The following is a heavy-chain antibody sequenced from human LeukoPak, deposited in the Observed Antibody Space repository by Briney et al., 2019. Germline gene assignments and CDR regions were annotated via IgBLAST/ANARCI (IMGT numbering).Heavy chain of an antibody. D-gene: IGHD3-10*01. CDR1: GYTFTSYG. Sequence: ASVKVSCKASGYTFTSYGISWVRQAPGQGLEWMGWISAYNGNTNYAQKLQGRVTMTTDTSTSTAYMELRSLRSDDTAVYYCARGGRKKLWFGELLPYGMDVWGQGTTVTVSS. J-gene: IGHJ6*02. CDR3: ARGGRKKLWFGELLPYGMDV. V-gene: IGHV1-18*01. CDR2: ISAYNGNT.